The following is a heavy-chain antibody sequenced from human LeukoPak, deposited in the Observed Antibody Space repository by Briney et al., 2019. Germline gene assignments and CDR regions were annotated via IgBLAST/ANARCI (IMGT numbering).Heavy chain of an antibody. CDR1: GFTFSTFA. CDR2: IFPSGGEI. CDR3: ATYRQVLLPFES. D-gene: IGHD5-18*01. Sequence: GGSLRLSRAASGFTFSTFAMIWVRQPPGKGLEWVSSIFPSGGEIHYADSVRGRFTISRDNSKSTLSLQMNSLRVEDTAIYYCATYRQVLLPFESWGQGTLVTVPS. J-gene: IGHJ4*02. V-gene: IGHV3-23*01.